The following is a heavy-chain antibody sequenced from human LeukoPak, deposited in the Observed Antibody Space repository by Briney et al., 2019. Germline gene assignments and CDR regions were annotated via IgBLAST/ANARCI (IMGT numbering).Heavy chain of an antibody. J-gene: IGHJ4*02. CDR3: ARXRYGNYN. Sequence: GGSLRLSCAASGFTFSSFWMIWVRQAPGKGLEWVANIKEDGSVKNYVDSVKGRFTISRDNAKNSLFLQMNSLRAEDTAVYYCARXRYGNYNWGQGTLVTVSS. CDR2: IKEDGSVK. V-gene: IGHV3-7*03. CDR1: GFTFSSFW. D-gene: IGHD4-11*01.